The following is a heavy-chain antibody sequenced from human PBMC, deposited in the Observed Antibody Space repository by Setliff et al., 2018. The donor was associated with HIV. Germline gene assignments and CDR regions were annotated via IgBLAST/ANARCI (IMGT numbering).Heavy chain of an antibody. Sequence: PSETLSLTCSVYGASISNSNSYWGWIRQPPGKRLEWLGSIYDSGSTSYNPSLSSRLTISVDTSKNQVSLRLRSVTAADTGVYFCARHVPVRGHTPLDNWGQGTLVTVSS. V-gene: IGHV4-39*01. CDR1: GASISNSNSY. CDR2: IYDSGST. D-gene: IGHD2-15*01. J-gene: IGHJ4*02. CDR3: ARHVPVRGHTPLDN.